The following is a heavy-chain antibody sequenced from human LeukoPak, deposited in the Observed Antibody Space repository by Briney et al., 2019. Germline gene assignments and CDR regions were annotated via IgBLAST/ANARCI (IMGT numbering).Heavy chain of an antibody. J-gene: IGHJ5*02. V-gene: IGHV4-39*07. CDR2: IYYSGST. Sequence: KPSETLSLTCTVSGGSISSSSYYWGWIRQPPGKGLEWIGSIYYSGSTYYNPSLKSRVTISVDTSKNQFSLKLSSVTAADTAVYYCAREISPYYDFWSGYPHWFDPWGQGTLVTVSS. D-gene: IGHD3-3*01. CDR3: AREISPYYDFWSGYPHWFDP. CDR1: GGSISSSSYY.